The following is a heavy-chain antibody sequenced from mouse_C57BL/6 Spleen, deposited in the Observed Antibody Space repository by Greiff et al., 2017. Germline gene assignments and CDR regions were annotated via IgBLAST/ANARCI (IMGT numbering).Heavy chain of an antibody. V-gene: IGHV1-62-2*01. D-gene: IGHD2-4*01. CDR1: GYTFTEYT. CDR2: FYPGSGSI. CDR3: ARHEDAHYDYDGYYAMDY. Sequence: VQLQQSGAELVKPGASVKLSCKASGYTFTEYTIHWVKQRSGQGLEWIGWFYPGSGSIKYNEKFKDKATLTADKSSSTVYMELSRLTSEDSAVYFCARHEDAHYDYDGYYAMDYWGQGTSVTVSS. J-gene: IGHJ4*01.